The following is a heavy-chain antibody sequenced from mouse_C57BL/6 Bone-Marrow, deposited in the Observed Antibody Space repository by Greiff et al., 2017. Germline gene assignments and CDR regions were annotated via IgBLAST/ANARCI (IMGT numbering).Heavy chain of an antibody. Sequence: EVQLQQSGPELVKPGASVKISCKASGYTFTDYYMNWVKQSHGKSLEWIGDINPNNGGTSYDQKFKGKATLTVDKSSSTAYMELRSLTSEDSAVYYCARNLYDGYPPDYWGQGTTLTVSS. D-gene: IGHD2-3*01. V-gene: IGHV1-26*01. CDR2: INPNNGGT. CDR1: GYTFTDYY. CDR3: ARNLYDGYPPDY. J-gene: IGHJ2*01.